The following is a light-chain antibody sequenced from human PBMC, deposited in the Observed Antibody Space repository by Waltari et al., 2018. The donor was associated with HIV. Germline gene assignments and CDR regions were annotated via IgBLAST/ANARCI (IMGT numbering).Light chain of an antibody. V-gene: IGKV3-20*01. CDR1: QSISNNY. CDR3: QQYVTTVYS. J-gene: IGKJ2*03. Sequence: IVLTQSPGTLSLSPGERATLSCRASQSISNNYLAWYDQKPGQAPRLLIYDTSTRATGIPDRFSGSGSGTDFTLTISRLEPEDFAVYYCQQYVTTVYSFGQGTKLEI. CDR2: DTS.